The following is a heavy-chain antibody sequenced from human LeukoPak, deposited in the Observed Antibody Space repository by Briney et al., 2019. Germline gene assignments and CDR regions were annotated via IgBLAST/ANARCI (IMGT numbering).Heavy chain of an antibody. V-gene: IGHV5-51*01. CDR2: IYLGDSDS. J-gene: IGHJ4*02. D-gene: IGHD3-9*01. Sequence: GESLKISCKGSGYNFTNYWIAWVRQMPGKGLEWMGIIYLGDSDSRYSPSFQGQVTISADKSISTAYLQWSSLKASDSAIYYCARGDVDWSYLDNWGQGTLVTVSS. CDR3: ARGDVDWSYLDN. CDR1: GYNFTNYW.